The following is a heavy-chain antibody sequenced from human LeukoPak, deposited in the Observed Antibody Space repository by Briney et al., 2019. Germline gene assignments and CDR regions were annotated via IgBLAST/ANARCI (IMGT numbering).Heavy chain of an antibody. CDR1: GDSVTTYY. D-gene: IGHD1-1*01. CDR2: VYYSGSA. CDR3: ARGYYLPKTAEVGTTALFDY. V-gene: IGHV4-59*02. Sequence: PSETLSLTCTVSGDSVTTYYWSWIRLPPGKGLEWLGYVYYSGSATYNPSLKSRVTISVDTSKNQFSLRLSSVTAADTAVYYCARGYYLPKTAEVGTTALFDYWGQGTLVTVSS. J-gene: IGHJ4*02.